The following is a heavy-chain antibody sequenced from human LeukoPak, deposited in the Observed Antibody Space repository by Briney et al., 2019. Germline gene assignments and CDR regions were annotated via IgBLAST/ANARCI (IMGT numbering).Heavy chain of an antibody. CDR2: ISSSSSTI. V-gene: IGHV3-48*01. Sequence: GGSLRLSCAASGFTFSSYSMNWVRQAPGKGLEWVSYISSSSSTIYYADSVKGRFTISRDNSKNTLYLQMNSLRAEDTAVYYCAKNPGIAVAGNFDLWGRGTLVTVSS. CDR1: GFTFSSYS. J-gene: IGHJ2*01. CDR3: AKNPGIAVAGNFDL. D-gene: IGHD6-19*01.